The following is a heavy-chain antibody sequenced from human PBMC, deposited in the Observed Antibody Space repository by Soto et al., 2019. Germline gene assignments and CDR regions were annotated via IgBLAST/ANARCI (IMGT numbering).Heavy chain of an antibody. D-gene: IGHD1-26*01. CDR2: MYYSGTT. CDR3: ARPVYSGNFFANAARFDP. Sequence: QLRLQESGPGLVKPSDTLALTCSVSGGSIRSHGYYWAWIRQPPGKGLEWIGSMYYSGTTYYNPSLKSRVTLSIDSSKNQFSLKVKSVTDADTAVYYCARPVYSGNFFANAARFDPWGQGTLVTVSS. V-gene: IGHV4-39*01. CDR1: GGSIRSHGYY. J-gene: IGHJ5*02.